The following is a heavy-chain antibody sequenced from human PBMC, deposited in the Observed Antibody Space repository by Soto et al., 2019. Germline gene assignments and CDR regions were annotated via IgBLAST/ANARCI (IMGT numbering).Heavy chain of an antibody. V-gene: IGHV4-39*07. Sequence: SETLSLTCSVSSDSMNSGGYYWSWIRQHPGKGLEWIGSIYHSGSTYYNPSLKSRVTISVDTSKNQFSLKLSSVTAADTAVYYCAGEVKTAAYYYYYYGMDVWGQGTTVTVSS. CDR2: IYHSGST. CDR1: SDSMNSGGYY. CDR3: AGEVKTAAYYYYYYGMDV. J-gene: IGHJ6*02. D-gene: IGHD6-13*01.